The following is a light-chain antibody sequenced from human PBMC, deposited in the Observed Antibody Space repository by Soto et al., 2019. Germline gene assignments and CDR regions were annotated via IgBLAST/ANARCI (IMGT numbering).Light chain of an antibody. Sequence: QSALTQPASVSGSPGQSITISCTGTSSDVGSYNLVSWYQYHPGKAPKLIIYEDAKRPSGVSNRFSGSKSGYTASLTISGLQAEDEADFYCCSYAGGRTYVFGTGTMVTVL. CDR3: CSYAGGRTYV. CDR2: EDA. V-gene: IGLV2-23*01. J-gene: IGLJ1*01. CDR1: SSDVGSYNL.